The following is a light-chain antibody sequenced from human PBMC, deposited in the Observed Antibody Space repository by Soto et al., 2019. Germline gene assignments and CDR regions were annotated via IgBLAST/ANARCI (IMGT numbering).Light chain of an antibody. V-gene: IGLV1-44*01. Sequence: QPVLTQAPSASGTPGQRVTISCSGTSSKIGLNSVRWYQRFPGSAPKLLIYSNNQRPSGVPDRFSGSKSGTSASLAISGLQSEDEADYYCSSWDDGVSGWVFGGGTKLTVL. CDR1: SSKIGLNS. J-gene: IGLJ3*02. CDR2: SNN. CDR3: SSWDDGVSGWV.